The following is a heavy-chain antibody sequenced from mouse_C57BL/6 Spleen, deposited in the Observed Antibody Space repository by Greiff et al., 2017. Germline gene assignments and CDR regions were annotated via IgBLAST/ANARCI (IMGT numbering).Heavy chain of an antibody. J-gene: IGHJ2*01. CDR1: GFIFSDYG. Sequence: EVNLVDSGGGLVKPGGSLKLFCAASGFIFSDYGLHWVRHAPEKGLVWVAYISSGSSTIYFADTVKSRFTISRDNAKHTLFLQLTGLRSENTAMYYCARDYCGRSPEYWGQDTTLTVSS. CDR2: ISSGSSTI. V-gene: IGHV5-17*01. D-gene: IGHD1-1*01. CDR3: ARDYCGRSPEY.